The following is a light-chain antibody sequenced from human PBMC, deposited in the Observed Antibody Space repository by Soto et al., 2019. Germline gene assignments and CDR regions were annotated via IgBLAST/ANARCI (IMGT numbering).Light chain of an antibody. CDR3: QQYDTYPWT. CDR1: QSISMW. CDR2: DAS. Sequence: DIEMTQSPSTLSASVGDRVTITCRASQSISMWLAWYQQKPGKAPKFLIYDASTLESGVPSRFSGSASGTEFTLTISSLQPDDFATYYCQQYDTYPWTFSLGTKVDIK. V-gene: IGKV1-5*01. J-gene: IGKJ1*01.